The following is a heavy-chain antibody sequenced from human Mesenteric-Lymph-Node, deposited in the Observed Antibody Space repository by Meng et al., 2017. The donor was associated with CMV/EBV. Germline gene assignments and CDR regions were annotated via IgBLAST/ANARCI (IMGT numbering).Heavy chain of an antibody. CDR1: GDSLSGYY. CDR2: ISDSGRYT. D-gene: IGHD1-26*01. V-gene: IGHV3-23*01. J-gene: IGHJ4*02. Sequence: ETLSLTCAVYGDSLSGYYWSWIRQSPGKGLDWVSGISDSGRYTYYAYSVKGRFTISRDNSKNTLYLQMNSPRVEDTAVYYCAKGRQWELPLDYWGQGTLVTVSS. CDR3: AKGRQWELPLDY.